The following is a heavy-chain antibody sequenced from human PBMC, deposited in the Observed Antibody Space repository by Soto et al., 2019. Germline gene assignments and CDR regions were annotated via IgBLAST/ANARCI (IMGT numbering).Heavy chain of an antibody. CDR2: ISGSGGST. V-gene: IGHV3-23*01. CDR3: AKTYYGSGSSSQPLDS. J-gene: IGHJ4*02. D-gene: IGHD3-10*01. CDR1: GFTFSSYA. Sequence: QSGGSLRLSCAASGFTFSSYAISWVRQAPGKGLEWVSAISGSGGSTYYADSVKGRFTISRDNSKNTLYLQMNSLRAEDTAVYYCAKTYYGSGSSSQPLDSWGQGSLVTVSS.